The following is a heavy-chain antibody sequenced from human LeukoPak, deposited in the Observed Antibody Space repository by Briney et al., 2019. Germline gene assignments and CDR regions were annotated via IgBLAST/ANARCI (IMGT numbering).Heavy chain of an antibody. D-gene: IGHD1-26*01. CDR3: ARDTFLGVGAIPDAFDI. Sequence: PGGSLRLSCAASGFTFSSYAMSWVRQAPGKGLEWVSAISGSGGSTYYADSVKGRFTISRDNSKNTLYLQMNSLRAEDTAVYYCARDTFLGVGAIPDAFDIWGQGTMVTVSS. CDR1: GFTFSSYA. CDR2: ISGSGGST. J-gene: IGHJ3*02. V-gene: IGHV3-23*01.